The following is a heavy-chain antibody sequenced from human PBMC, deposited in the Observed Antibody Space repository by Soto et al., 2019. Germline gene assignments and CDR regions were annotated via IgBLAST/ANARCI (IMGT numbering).Heavy chain of an antibody. CDR2: IYTSGST. V-gene: IGHV4-4*07. CDR3: ARDEGVYYDSTNWFDP. CDR1: GGSISSYY. Sequence: NPSETLSLTCTVSGGSISSYYWSWIRQPAGKGLEWIGRIYTSGSTNYNPSLKSRVTMSVDTSKNQFSLKLSSVTAADTVVYYCARDEGVYYDSTNWFDPWGQGTLVTVSS. D-gene: IGHD3-22*01. J-gene: IGHJ5*02.